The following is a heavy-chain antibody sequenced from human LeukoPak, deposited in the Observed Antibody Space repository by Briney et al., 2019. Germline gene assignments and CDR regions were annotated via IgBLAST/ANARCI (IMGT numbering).Heavy chain of an antibody. Sequence: PGGSLRLSCAASGFTFDDYAMHWVRQAPGKGLEWVSGISWNSGSIGYADSVEGRFTISRDNAKNSLYLQMNSLRAEDTALYYCAKDGTSSFDYWGQGTLVTVSS. V-gene: IGHV3-9*01. CDR2: ISWNSGSI. CDR1: GFTFDDYA. D-gene: IGHD1-14*01. J-gene: IGHJ4*02. CDR3: AKDGTSSFDY.